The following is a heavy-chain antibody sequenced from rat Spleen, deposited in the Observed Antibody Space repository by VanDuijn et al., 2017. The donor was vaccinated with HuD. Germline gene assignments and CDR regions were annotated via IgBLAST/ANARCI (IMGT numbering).Heavy chain of an antibody. J-gene: IGHJ4*01. CDR1: GFTFRSFA. Sequence: EVQLVESGGGLVQPGRSLKLSCAASGFTFRSFAMAWVRQAPKKGLDWVATITSGGINTYYPDSVKGRFTISRDNAKSTLYLQMDSLRSEDTATYYCAKNHPYYYVMYAWGQGASVTVSS. CDR3: AKNHPYYYVMYA. V-gene: IGHV5-25*01. D-gene: IGHD1-12*01. CDR2: ITSGGINT.